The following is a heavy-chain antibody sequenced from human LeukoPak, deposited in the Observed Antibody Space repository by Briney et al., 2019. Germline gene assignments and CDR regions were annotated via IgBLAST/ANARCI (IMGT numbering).Heavy chain of an antibody. V-gene: IGHV3-49*04. D-gene: IGHD3-3*01. CDR2: IRSKVYGGTT. J-gene: IGHJ4*02. CDR1: GFTFGDYA. Sequence: GGSLRLPCTASGFTFGDYAMSWVRQAPGKGLEWVGFIRSKVYGGTTEYAAFVKGRFTISRDDSKSITYLQMNSLKTEDTAVYYCTRHLEWLLFGYWGQGTLVTVSS. CDR3: TRHLEWLLFGY.